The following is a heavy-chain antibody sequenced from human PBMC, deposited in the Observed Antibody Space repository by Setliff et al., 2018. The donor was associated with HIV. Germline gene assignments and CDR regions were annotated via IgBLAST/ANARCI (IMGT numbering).Heavy chain of an antibody. CDR3: ARDRDPHYDYVWGNYRPEYFQH. D-gene: IGHD3-16*02. Sequence: PGGSLRLSCAASGFDFSDYSMNWVRQAPGKGLEWVSCITGASGFIDYADSVKGRFTVSRDNAKNAVYLQMNSLRPEDTAVYYCARDRDPHYDYVWGNYRPEYFQHWGQGTQVTVSS. CDR1: GFDFSDYS. V-gene: IGHV3-21*01. J-gene: IGHJ1*01. CDR2: ITGASGFI.